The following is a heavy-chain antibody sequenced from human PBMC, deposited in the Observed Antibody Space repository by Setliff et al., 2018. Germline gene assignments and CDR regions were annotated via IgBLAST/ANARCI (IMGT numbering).Heavy chain of an antibody. CDR3: ARGITSGGYWGQRFLYLDV. V-gene: IGHV4-61*09. CDR2: IFTNGRT. J-gene: IGHJ6*03. Sequence: NPSETLSLTCTVSGGSISSDSHYWGRVRQPAGKGLELIGQIFTNGRTNYNPSLKSRLTISLDTSKNQFSLRLNSVTAADTAVYYCARGITSGGYWGQRFLYLDVWGRGTTVTVSS. CDR1: GGSISSDSHY. D-gene: IGHD3-22*01.